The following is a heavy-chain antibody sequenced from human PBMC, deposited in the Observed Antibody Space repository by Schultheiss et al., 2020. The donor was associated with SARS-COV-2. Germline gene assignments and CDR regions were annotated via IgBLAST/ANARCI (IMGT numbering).Heavy chain of an antibody. CDR1: GGSFSGYY. CDR2: INHSGST. J-gene: IGHJ4*02. V-gene: IGHV4-34*01. D-gene: IGHD6-13*01. CDR3: ARGRYVAAAGYYFDS. Sequence: SETLSLTCAVYGGSFSGYYWSWIRQPPGKGLEWIGEINHSGSTNYNPSLKSRITILVDTSKNQFSLKLSSVTAADTAVYYCARGRYVAAAGYYFDSWGQGTLVTVSS.